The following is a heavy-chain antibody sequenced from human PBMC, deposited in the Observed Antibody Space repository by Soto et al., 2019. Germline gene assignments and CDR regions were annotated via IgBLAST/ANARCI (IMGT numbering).Heavy chain of an antibody. J-gene: IGHJ4*02. CDR1: GFTFSSYG. D-gene: IGHD6-6*01. CDR2: IWYDGSNK. CDR3: ARDRSRQLGPKTPSDYFDY. V-gene: IGHV3-33*01. Sequence: GGSLRLSCAASGFTFSSYGMHWVRQAPGKGLEWVAVIWYDGSNKYYADSVKGRFTISRDNSKNTLYLQMNSLRAEDTAVYYCARDRSRQLGPKTPSDYFDYWGQGTLVTVSS.